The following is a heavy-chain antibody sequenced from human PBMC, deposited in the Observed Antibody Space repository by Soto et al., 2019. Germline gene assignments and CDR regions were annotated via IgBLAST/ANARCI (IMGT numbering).Heavy chain of an antibody. CDR2: ISYDGSNK. V-gene: IGHV3-30*18. Sequence: QVQLVESGGGVVQPGRSLRLSCAASGFTFSSYGMHWVRQAPGKGLEWVAVISYDGSNKYYADSVKGRFTISRDNSKNTLYLQMNSLRGEDTAVYYCAKDLGHGGRGAFDIWGQGTMVTVSS. J-gene: IGHJ3*02. CDR3: AKDLGHGGRGAFDI. CDR1: GFTFSSYG. D-gene: IGHD7-27*01.